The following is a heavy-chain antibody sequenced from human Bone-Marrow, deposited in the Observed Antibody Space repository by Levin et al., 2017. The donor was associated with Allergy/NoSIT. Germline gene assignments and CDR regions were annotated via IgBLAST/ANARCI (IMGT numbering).Heavy chain of an antibody. CDR2: ISSSSSYI. CDR1: GFTFSSYS. V-gene: IGHV3-21*01. D-gene: IGHD2-15*01. CDR3: ASESLGYCSGGSCYPPDAFDI. J-gene: IGHJ3*02. Sequence: GGSLRLSCAASGFTFSSYSMNWVRQAPGKGLEWVSSISSSSSYIYYADSVKGRFTISRDNAKNSLYLQMNSLRAEDTAVYYCASESLGYCSGGSCYPPDAFDIWGQGTMVTVSS.